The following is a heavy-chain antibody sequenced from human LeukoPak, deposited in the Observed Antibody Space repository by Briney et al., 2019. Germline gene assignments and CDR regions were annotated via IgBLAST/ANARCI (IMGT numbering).Heavy chain of an antibody. J-gene: IGHJ4*02. CDR3: AKPLGLGLELIVGY. Sequence: GGSLRLSCAASGFTFSSYAMHWVRQAPGKGLEWVAVISYDGSNKYYADSVKGRFTISRDNSKNTLYLQMNSLRAEDTAVYYCAKPLGLGLELIVGYWGQGTLVTVSS. CDR2: ISYDGSNK. V-gene: IGHV3-30-3*02. CDR1: GFTFSSYA. D-gene: IGHD1-7*01.